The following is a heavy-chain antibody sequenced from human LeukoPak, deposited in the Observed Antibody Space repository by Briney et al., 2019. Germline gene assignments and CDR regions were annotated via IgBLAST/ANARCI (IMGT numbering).Heavy chain of an antibody. CDR1: GFSFSSYS. CDR3: ARDWYDGYNYGSYYGMDV. CDR2: ISSSSNYI. D-gene: IGHD5-24*01. J-gene: IGHJ6*02. V-gene: IGHV3-21*01. Sequence: PGGSLRLSCAASGFSFSSYSMNWVRQAPGKGLEWVSSISSSSNYIYYADSVKGRFTISRDNAKNSLYLQMNSLRAEDTAVYYCARDWYDGYNYGSYYGMDVWGQGTTVTVSS.